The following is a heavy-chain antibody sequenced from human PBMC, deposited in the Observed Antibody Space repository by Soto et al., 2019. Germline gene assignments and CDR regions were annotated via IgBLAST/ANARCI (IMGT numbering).Heavy chain of an antibody. CDR3: AKRATGTYFDY. CDR1: GFTFSSYA. Sequence: EVQLLESGGGLVQPGGSLRLSCAASGFTFSSYAMNWVRQAPGKGLEWVSVISGSGGSTYYADSVKGRFAISRDNSKITLYLQMNSLRADDTAVYCCAKRATGTYFDYWGQGTLVTVSS. CDR2: ISGSGGST. J-gene: IGHJ4*02. V-gene: IGHV3-23*01. D-gene: IGHD1-7*01.